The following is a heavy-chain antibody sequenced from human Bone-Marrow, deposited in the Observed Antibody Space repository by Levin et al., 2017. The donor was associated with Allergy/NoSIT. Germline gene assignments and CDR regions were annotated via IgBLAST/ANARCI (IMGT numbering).Heavy chain of an antibody. CDR2: IYYSGST. Sequence: KPGGSLRLSCTVSGGSISSGGYYWSWIRQHPGKGLEWIGYIYYSGSTYYNPSLKSRVTISVDTSKNQFSLKLSSVTAADTAVYYCARGGWWSGYYTWFDPWGQGTLVTVSS. CDR3: ARGGWWSGYYTWFDP. V-gene: IGHV4-31*03. CDR1: GGSISSGGYY. D-gene: IGHD3-3*01. J-gene: IGHJ5*02.